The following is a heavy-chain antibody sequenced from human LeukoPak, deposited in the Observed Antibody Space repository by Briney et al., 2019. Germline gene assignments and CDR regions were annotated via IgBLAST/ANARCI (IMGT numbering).Heavy chain of an antibody. CDR2: IFPSGGEI. D-gene: IGHD2-8*02. CDR1: GFTFSSYW. J-gene: IGHJ4*02. Sequence: GGSLRLSCAASGFTFSSYWMHWVRQAPGKGLEWVSSIFPSGGEIHYADSVGGRFTISRDNSKSTLSLQMNSLRAEDTAIYYCATYRQVLLPFESWGQGTLVTVSS. CDR3: ATYRQVLLPFES. V-gene: IGHV3-23*01.